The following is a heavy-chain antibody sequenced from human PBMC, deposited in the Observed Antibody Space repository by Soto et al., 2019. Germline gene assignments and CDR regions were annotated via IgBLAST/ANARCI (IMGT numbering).Heavy chain of an antibody. CDR2: INYSGNT. CDR3: ARGGGSTDYVANYYFDY. J-gene: IGHJ4*02. D-gene: IGHD4-17*01. Sequence: QLRLQESGSGLVKPSQTLSLTCTVSGGSLSSGSFSWGWIRQPPGKGLEWIGYINYSGNTYYNPSRRRRVPISRDMSTNQFSLKLGSVTAADTAVYYCARGGGSTDYVANYYFDYWGRGTLVTVSS. V-gene: IGHV4-30-2*01. CDR1: GGSLSSGSFS.